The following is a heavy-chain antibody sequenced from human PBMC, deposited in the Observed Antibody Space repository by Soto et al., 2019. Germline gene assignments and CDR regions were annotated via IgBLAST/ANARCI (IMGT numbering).Heavy chain of an antibody. CDR3: ARLVYETRLNYMYFDF. V-gene: IGHV4-4*02. D-gene: IGHD3-10*01. Sequence: PSETLSLTCAVSGVSISSGNWWTWVRQSPQRGLEYIGEIFHDGTANYYPSFERRVAISVDTSKNQFSLKLTSVTAADTAIYFCARLVYETRLNYMYFDFWGQATLGTVPA. CDR2: IFHDGTA. J-gene: IGHJ4*02. CDR1: GVSISSGNW.